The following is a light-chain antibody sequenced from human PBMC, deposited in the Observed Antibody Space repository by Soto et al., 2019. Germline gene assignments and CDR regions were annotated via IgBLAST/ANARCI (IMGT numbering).Light chain of an antibody. CDR1: PTVDNF. Sequence: EIVLTQSPVIVSLSLGERANLSCRASPTVDNFLAWYQLKPGKAPRLLLYDATKRASGIPVRFTGSVSGTDFILTISNIEAEDVAIYYCQQRKKWPPITFGQGTRREIK. CDR2: DAT. V-gene: IGKV3-11*01. J-gene: IGKJ5*01. CDR3: QQRKKWPPIT.